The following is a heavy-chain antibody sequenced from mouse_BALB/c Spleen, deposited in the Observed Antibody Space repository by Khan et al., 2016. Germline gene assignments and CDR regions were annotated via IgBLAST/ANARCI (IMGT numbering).Heavy chain of an antibody. CDR2: ISDGGSYS. CDR1: GFIFSDYY. J-gene: IGHJ3*01. Sequence: EVELVEPGGGLVKPGGSLKLSCAASGFIFSDYYLYWVGQTPEKRLEWVATISDGGSYSYYPDSVKGRFTISRDNAKNNVYLQMSSLKSEDTAMCRCAREGLRRGCAYWGQGTLVTVSA. V-gene: IGHV5-4*02. CDR3: AREGLRRGCAY.